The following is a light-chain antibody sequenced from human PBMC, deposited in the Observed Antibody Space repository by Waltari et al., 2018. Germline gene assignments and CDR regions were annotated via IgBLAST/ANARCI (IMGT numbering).Light chain of an antibody. CDR2: ADD. J-gene: IGLJ2*01. Sequence: QSVLTQTPSVSEAPRPRVTISCSGSRSNIGNNAVNWYQQAPGKAPKLLVFADDLLPSWVSDRFSGSKSGTSASLAISGLRSEDEGVYFCAAWDDSLKGVLFGGGTKLTVL. V-gene: IGLV1-36*01. CDR3: AAWDDSLKGVL. CDR1: RSNIGNNA.